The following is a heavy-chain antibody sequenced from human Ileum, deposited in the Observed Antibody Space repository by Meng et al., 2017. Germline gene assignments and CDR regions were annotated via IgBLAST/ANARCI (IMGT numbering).Heavy chain of an antibody. CDR1: GYTFI. Sequence: ASVKVSCKAPGYTFISWVRQAPGQRLEWMAWSNAGNGNTKYSQEFQGRVTITRDTSASTSASTAYMELSSLRAEDTAVYYCARGILDGNGDYYFDYWGQGTLVTVSS. D-gene: IGHD4-17*01. CDR2: SNAGNGNT. CDR3: ARGILDGNGDYYFDY. V-gene: IGHV1-3*02. J-gene: IGHJ4*02.